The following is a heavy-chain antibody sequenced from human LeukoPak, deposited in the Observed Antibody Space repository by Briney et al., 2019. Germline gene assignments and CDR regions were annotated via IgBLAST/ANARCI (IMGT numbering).Heavy chain of an antibody. J-gene: IGHJ1*01. CDR2: FDTQEGET. CDR1: GYTLTELS. Sequence: GASVKVSCKVSGYTLTELSMHWVRQAPGKGLEWMGGFDTQEGETIFAQNFQGRVTMTEDTSSDTAYMELSSLTSEDTAVYYCATPPVWFGEFMSGNSILGYFQDWGQGTLVTVSS. V-gene: IGHV1-24*01. D-gene: IGHD3-10*01. CDR3: ATPPVWFGEFMSGNSILGYFQD.